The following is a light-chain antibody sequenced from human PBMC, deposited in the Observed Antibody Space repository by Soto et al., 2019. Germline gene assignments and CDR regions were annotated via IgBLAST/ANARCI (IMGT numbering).Light chain of an antibody. CDR1: QSVSSK. CDR3: QQYYDWWT. J-gene: IGKJ1*01. Sequence: EIVMTQSPATLSVSPGERVTLSCRASQSVSSKLAWFQQKPGQAPSLLIYDASTRATGIPARFSGSGSGTEFTLTINSLQSEDFAVYYCQQYYDWWTFGQGTKVDIK. V-gene: IGKV3-15*01. CDR2: DAS.